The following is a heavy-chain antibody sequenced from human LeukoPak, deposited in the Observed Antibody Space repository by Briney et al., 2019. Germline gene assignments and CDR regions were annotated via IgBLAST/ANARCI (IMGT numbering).Heavy chain of an antibody. Sequence: GGSLRPSCAASGFTFSSYAMSWVRQAPGKGLEWVSAISGSGGSTYYADSVKGRFTISRDNSKNTLYLQMNSLRAEDTAVYYCAKLNYDSSGYLDYWGQGTLVTVSS. V-gene: IGHV3-23*01. J-gene: IGHJ4*02. CDR1: GFTFSSYA. D-gene: IGHD3-22*01. CDR3: AKLNYDSSGYLDY. CDR2: ISGSGGST.